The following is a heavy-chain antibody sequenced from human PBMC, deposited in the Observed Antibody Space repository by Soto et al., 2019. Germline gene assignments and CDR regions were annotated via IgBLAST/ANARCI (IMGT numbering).Heavy chain of an antibody. CDR1: GFTFSSYA. CDR3: AKTKVVVAATPSYYFDY. V-gene: IGHV3-23*01. J-gene: IGHJ4*02. Sequence: PGGSLRLSCAASGFTFSSYAMSWVRQAPGKGLEWVSAISGSGGSTYYADSVRGRFTISRDNSKNTLYLQMNSLRAEDTAVYYCAKTKVVVAATPSYYFDYWGQGTLVTVSS. CDR2: ISGSGGST. D-gene: IGHD2-15*01.